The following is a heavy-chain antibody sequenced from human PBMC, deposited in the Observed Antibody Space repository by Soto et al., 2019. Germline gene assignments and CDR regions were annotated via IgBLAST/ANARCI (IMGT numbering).Heavy chain of an antibody. CDR2: ISYDGSNK. CDR3: AKDQGIGTGRWGYYYGMDV. J-gene: IGHJ6*02. D-gene: IGHD1-1*01. Sequence: TGGSLRLSCAASGFTFSSYGMHWVRQAPGKGLEWVAVISYDGSNKYYADSVKGRFTISRDNSKNTLYLQMNSLRAEDTAVYYCAKDQGIGTGRWGYYYGMDVWGQGTTVTVSS. CDR1: GFTFSSYG. V-gene: IGHV3-30*18.